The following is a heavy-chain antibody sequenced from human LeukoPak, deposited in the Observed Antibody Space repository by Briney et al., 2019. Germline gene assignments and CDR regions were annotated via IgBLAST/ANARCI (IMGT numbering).Heavy chain of an antibody. Sequence: TGGSLRLSSAASGFIFSSYSMNWVRQAPGKGLEWVSYISGSGTTIYYADSVKGRFTISRDNAKNSLYLQMNSLRDEDTAVYYCARTTYTSGWYFDYWGQGTLVAVSS. V-gene: IGHV3-48*02. CDR2: ISGSGTTI. J-gene: IGHJ4*02. CDR3: ARTTYTSGWYFDY. D-gene: IGHD6-19*01. CDR1: GFIFSSYS.